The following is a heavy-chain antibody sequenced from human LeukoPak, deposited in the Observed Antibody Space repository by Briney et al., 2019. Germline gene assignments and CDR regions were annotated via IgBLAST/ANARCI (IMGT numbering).Heavy chain of an antibody. CDR2: INWNSGNI. CDR1: GFTFDDYA. CDR3: AKGGRLTTLYNWFDP. Sequence: GGSLRLSCAASGFTFDDYAMHWVRQAPGKGLEWVSGINWNSGNIGYADSVKGRFTISRDNAKNSLYLQMNSLRPEDTALYYCAKGGRLTTLYNWFDPWGQGTLVTVSS. V-gene: IGHV3-9*01. J-gene: IGHJ5*02. D-gene: IGHD1/OR15-1a*01.